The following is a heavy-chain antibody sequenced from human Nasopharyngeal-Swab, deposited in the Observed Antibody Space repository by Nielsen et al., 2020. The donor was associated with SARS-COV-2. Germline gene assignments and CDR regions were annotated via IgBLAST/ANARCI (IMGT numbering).Heavy chain of an antibody. CDR2: INHSGTT. CDR3: ARGHRSISMIVVVIATAHFYFDS. V-gene: IGHV4-34*01. J-gene: IGHJ4*02. D-gene: IGHD3-22*01. CDR1: GGSFSGYY. Sequence: SGTLSLTCAVYGGSFSGYYWSWIRQPPGKGLEWIGEINHSGTTSYNPSLKSRVTISSDTSKNQFSLKLSSVTAADTAVYYCARGHRSISMIVVVIATAHFYFDSWGRGTLVTVTS.